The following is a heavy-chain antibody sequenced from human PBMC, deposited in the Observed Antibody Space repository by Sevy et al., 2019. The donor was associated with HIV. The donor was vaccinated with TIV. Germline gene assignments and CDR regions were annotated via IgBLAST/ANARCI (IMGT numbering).Heavy chain of an antibody. Sequence: GGSLRLSCAASGFTFSNAWMSWVRQAPGKGLEWVGRIKSKTDGGTTDYAAPVKGRFTISRDDSKNTLYLQMNSLKTEDTAVYYCTTDSFNGYPNINDYWGQGTLFTVSS. CDR3: TTDSFNGYPNINDY. D-gene: IGHD3-22*01. V-gene: IGHV3-15*01. CDR2: IKSKTDGGTT. CDR1: GFTFSNAW. J-gene: IGHJ4*02.